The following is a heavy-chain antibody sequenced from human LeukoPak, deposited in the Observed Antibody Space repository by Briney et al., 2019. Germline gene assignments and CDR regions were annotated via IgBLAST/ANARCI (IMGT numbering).Heavy chain of an antibody. J-gene: IGHJ3*02. Sequence: SETLSLTCTASVCSISSYYWSWIRQPAGKALEWIGRIYTSGSTNYNPSLKSRVTMSVDTSKNQFSLKLSSVTAADTAVYYCARDVRHAFDIWGQGTMVTVSS. CDR1: VCSISSYY. CDR3: ARDVRHAFDI. D-gene: IGHD3-10*02. CDR2: IYTSGST. V-gene: IGHV4-4*07.